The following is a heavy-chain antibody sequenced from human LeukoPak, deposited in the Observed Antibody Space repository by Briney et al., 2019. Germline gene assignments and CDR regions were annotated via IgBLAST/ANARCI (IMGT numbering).Heavy chain of an antibody. V-gene: IGHV3-20*04. D-gene: IGHD3-22*01. Sequence: GGSLRLSCAASGFKFDDYGMSWVRQAPGKGLEWVCDINWNGAWTGYADSVKGRFTISRDNAKNSLYLQMNSLRAVDTALYYCAGYYYDSSRGFDLWGQGTLVTVSA. J-gene: IGHJ5*02. CDR3: AGYYYDSSRGFDL. CDR2: INWNGAWT. CDR1: GFKFDDYG.